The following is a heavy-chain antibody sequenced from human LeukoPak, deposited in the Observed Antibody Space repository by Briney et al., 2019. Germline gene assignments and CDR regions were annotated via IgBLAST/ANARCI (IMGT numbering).Heavy chain of an antibody. Sequence: TGESLKISCKGSGYSFTSYWIGWVRQMPGKGLERMGIIYPGDSNTIYNPSFQGQVTISADKSISTAYLQWSSLKASDTAKYYCARQGFVASYGVDVWGQGTTVTVSS. CDR1: GYSFTSYW. J-gene: IGHJ6*02. CDR3: ARQGFVASYGVDV. CDR2: IYPGDSNT. V-gene: IGHV5-51*01.